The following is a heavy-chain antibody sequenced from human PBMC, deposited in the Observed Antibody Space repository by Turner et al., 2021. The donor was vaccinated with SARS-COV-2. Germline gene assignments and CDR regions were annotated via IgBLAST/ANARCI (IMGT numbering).Heavy chain of an antibody. CDR1: GGSFSGYY. CDR3: SRGDDSRKSGLL. D-gene: IGHD2-21*02. J-gene: IGHJ4*02. Sequence: QVHLQQWGAGLLKPSETLSLTCAVYGGSFSGYYWNWIRQPPGKGLEWIGEIHPSGSTYYNPTLKNQVTKSQDTSKSQFSLNLSAVTAADTAVYHCSRGDDSRKSGLLWGQATLVTVSS. CDR2: IHPSGST. V-gene: IGHV4-34*01.